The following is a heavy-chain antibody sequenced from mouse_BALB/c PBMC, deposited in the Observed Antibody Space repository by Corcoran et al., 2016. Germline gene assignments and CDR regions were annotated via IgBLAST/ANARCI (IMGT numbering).Heavy chain of an antibody. CDR2: IDPANGNT. V-gene: IGHV14-3*02. Sequence: EVQLQQSGAELVKPGASVKLSCTASGFNIKDTYMHWVKQRPEQGLEWIGRIDPANGNTKFDPKFQGKATMTADTSSNPVYLQLSSLKSEATAGDYCGRSREGNYVVYWGQGTTLTVSS. CDR1: GFNIKDTY. D-gene: IGHD2-1*01. J-gene: IGHJ2*01. CDR3: GRSREGNYVVY.